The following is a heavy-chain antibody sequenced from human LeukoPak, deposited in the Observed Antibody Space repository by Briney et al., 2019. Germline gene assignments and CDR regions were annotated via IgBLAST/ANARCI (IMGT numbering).Heavy chain of an antibody. V-gene: IGHV3-23*01. J-gene: IGHJ4*01. D-gene: IGHD6-19*01. CDR2: LSSSGITT. Sequence: GGSLRLSCAASGFTFSNSAMSWVRQAPGKGLEWVSTLSSSGITTYYADSVKGRFTISRDNSKNTLYLQMNSLRAEDTAVYYCAKGIYSSGWSYFDYWGHGTLVTVSS. CDR1: GFTFSNSA. CDR3: AKGIYSSGWSYFDY.